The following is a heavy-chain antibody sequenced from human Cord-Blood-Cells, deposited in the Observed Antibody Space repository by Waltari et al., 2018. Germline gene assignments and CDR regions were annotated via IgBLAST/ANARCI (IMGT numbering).Heavy chain of an antibody. Sequence: QVQLQQWGAGLLKPSATLSLTCAVYGGSFSGYYWTWIPPPPGKGLEWMGEINHSGSTNYNPSLKSRVTISVDTSKNQFSLKLSSVTAADTAVYYCARGRGGHDYGDYVDYWGQGTLVTVSS. CDR3: ARGRGGHDYGDYVDY. CDR1: GGSFSGYY. V-gene: IGHV4-34*01. CDR2: INHSGST. D-gene: IGHD4-17*01. J-gene: IGHJ4*02.